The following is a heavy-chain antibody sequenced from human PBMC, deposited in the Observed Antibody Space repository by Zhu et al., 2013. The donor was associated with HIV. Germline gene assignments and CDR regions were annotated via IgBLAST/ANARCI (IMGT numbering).Heavy chain of an antibody. CDR2: INPNSGGT. V-gene: IGHV1-2*02. CDR1: GYTFTRYY. CDR3: AKLRSSEQHNWFDP. D-gene: IGHD6-6*01. J-gene: IGHJ5*02. Sequence: QVQLVQSGAEVKKPGASVKVSCKASGYTFTRYYMHWVRQAPGQGLEWMGWINPNSGGTNYAQKFQGRVTMTRDTSISTAYMELSSLRSDDTAVYYCAKLRSSEQHNWFDPWGQGTLVTVSS.